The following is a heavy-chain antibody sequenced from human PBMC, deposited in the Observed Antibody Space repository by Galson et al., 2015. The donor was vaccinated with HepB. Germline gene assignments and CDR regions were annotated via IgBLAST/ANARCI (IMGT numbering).Heavy chain of an antibody. Sequence: QSGAEVKKPGESLKISCKGSGYSFTTYWIGWVRQMPGKGLEWMGIIYPGDSDTRYSPSFQGPVTISADTSLSTAYLQWSSLKTSDTAMYYCARPNEYGDYAGYWGQGTLITVSS. D-gene: IGHD4-17*01. V-gene: IGHV5-51*01. CDR3: ARPNEYGDYAGY. CDR1: GYSFTTYW. CDR2: IYPGDSDT. J-gene: IGHJ4*02.